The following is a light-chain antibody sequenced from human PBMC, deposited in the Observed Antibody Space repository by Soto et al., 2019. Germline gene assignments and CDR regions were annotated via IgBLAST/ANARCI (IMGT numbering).Light chain of an antibody. J-gene: IGKJ2*01. CDR3: RQGTHWPRT. CDR2: KVS. Sequence: DIVMTQSPLSLPVTVGQPASISCRSSQSLIYSDGNTYLNWLQQRPGQSPRRLIYKVSYRDSGGPDRFSGSGSGTEFTLKISRVEAEDVGLYYCRQGTHWPRTVGQGTKLEIK. CDR1: QSLIYSDGNTY. V-gene: IGKV2-30*01.